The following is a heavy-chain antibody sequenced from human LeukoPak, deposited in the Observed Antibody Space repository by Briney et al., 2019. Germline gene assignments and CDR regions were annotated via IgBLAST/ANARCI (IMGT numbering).Heavy chain of an antibody. CDR3: ARSTMVRGVIFDY. CDR2: ISYDGSNK. D-gene: IGHD3-10*01. CDR1: GFTFSSYA. J-gene: IGHJ4*02. V-gene: IGHV3-30*04. Sequence: QAGRSLRLSCAASGFTFSSYAMHWVRQAPGKGLEWVAVISYDGSNKYYADSVKGRFTISRDNSKNTLYLQMNSLRAEDTAVYYCARSTMVRGVIFDYWGQGTLVTVSS.